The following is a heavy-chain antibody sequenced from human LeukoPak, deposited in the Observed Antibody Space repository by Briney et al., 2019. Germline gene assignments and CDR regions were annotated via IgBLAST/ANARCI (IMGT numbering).Heavy chain of an antibody. D-gene: IGHD3-22*01. CDR2: INPNSGGT. Sequence: GASVKVSCKASGYTFTGYYMHWVRQAPGQGLEWMGRINPNSGGTNYAQKFQGRVTMTRDTSISTAYMELSRLRSDDTAVYYCARDDRRLRSGNYDSSGYYRLFDYWGQGTLVTVSS. CDR3: ARDDRRLRSGNYDSSGYYRLFDY. J-gene: IGHJ4*02. V-gene: IGHV1-2*06. CDR1: GYTFTGYY.